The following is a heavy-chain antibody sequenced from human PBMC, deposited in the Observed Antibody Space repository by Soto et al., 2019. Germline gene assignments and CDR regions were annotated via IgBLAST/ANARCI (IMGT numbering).Heavy chain of an antibody. V-gene: IGHV3-21*01. D-gene: IGHD6-19*01. CDR1: GFTFSSYS. CDR2: ISSSSSYI. Sequence: GGSLRLSCAASGFTFSSYSMNWVRQAPGKGLEWVSSISSSSSYIYYADSVKGRFTISRGNAKNSLYLQMNSLRAEDTAVYYCARVDSSGWHLFDYWGQGTLVTVSS. J-gene: IGHJ4*02. CDR3: ARVDSSGWHLFDY.